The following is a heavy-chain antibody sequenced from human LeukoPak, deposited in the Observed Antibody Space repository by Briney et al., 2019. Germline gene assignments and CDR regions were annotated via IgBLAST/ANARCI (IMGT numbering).Heavy chain of an antibody. V-gene: IGHV4-39*07. D-gene: IGHD3-10*01. CDR3: ARDQLTITMVRGVITTPRAFDI. J-gene: IGHJ3*02. CDR2: IYYSGST. Sequence: SETLSLTCTVSGGSISSSSYYWGWIRQPPEKGLEWIGSIYYSGSTYYNPSLKSRVTISVDTSKNQFSLKLSSVTAADTAVYYCARDQLTITMVRGVITTPRAFDIWGQGTMVTVSS. CDR1: GGSISSSSYY.